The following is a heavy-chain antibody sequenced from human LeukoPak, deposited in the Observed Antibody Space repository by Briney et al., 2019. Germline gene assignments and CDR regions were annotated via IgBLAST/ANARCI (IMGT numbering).Heavy chain of an antibody. D-gene: IGHD3-10*01. Sequence: SETLSLTCAVYGGSFSGYYWSWIRQPPGKGLEWIGEINHSGGTYYNPSLRSRVSISVDTSKNQFSLKLSSVTAADTAVYSCAGFTFFRGVITFDYWGQGTLVTVSS. CDR2: INHSGGT. CDR1: GGSFSGYY. J-gene: IGHJ4*02. CDR3: AGFTFFRGVITFDY. V-gene: IGHV4-34*01.